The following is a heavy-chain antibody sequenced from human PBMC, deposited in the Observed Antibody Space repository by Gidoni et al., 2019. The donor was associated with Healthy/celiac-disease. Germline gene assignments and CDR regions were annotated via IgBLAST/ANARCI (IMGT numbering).Heavy chain of an antibody. D-gene: IGHD5-18*01. CDR1: AFPFSSYG. V-gene: IGHV3-33*01. J-gene: IGHJ4*02. Sequence: VQLVESGGCVVQPGRSLRLSCAASAFPFSSYGMHWVRQAPGKGLEWVAVIWYDGSNKYYADSVKGRFTISRDNSKNTLYLQMNSLRAEDTAVYYCARDGGSGYSYGYFYWGQGTLVTVSS. CDR2: IWYDGSNK. CDR3: ARDGGSGYSYGYFY.